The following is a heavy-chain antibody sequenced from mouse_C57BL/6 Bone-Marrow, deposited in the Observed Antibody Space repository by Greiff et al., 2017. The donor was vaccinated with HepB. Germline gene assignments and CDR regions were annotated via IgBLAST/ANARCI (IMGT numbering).Heavy chain of an antibody. CDR3: ARTIYYYGSSYFYYAMDY. V-gene: IGHV1-82*01. Sequence: QVQLQQSEPELVKPGASVKISCKASGYAFSSSWMNWVKQRPGKGLEWIGRIYPGDGDTNYNGKFKGKATLTADKSSSTAYMQLSSLTSEDSAVYFCARTIYYYGSSYFYYAMDYWGQGTSVTVSS. D-gene: IGHD1-1*01. J-gene: IGHJ4*01. CDR1: GYAFSSSW. CDR2: IYPGDGDT.